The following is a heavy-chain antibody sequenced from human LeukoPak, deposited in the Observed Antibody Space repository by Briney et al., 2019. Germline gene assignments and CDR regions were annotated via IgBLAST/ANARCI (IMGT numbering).Heavy chain of an antibody. V-gene: IGHV4-30-4*01. D-gene: IGHD3-10*01. CDR3: AREARYYGSPID. J-gene: IGHJ4*02. CDR1: GGSISSYY. CDR2: IYYSGST. Sequence: SETLSLTCTVSGGSISSYYWSWIRQSPGMGLEWLGYIYYSGSTYYNPSLKSRVVMSMDTSKNQFSLKLNSVIAADTAVYYCAREARYYGSPIDWGQGSLVIVSS.